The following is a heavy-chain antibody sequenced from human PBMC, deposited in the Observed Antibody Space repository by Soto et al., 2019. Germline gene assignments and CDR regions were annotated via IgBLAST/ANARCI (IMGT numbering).Heavy chain of an antibody. D-gene: IGHD6-19*01. V-gene: IGHV1-2*02. Sequence: QVQLVQSGAEVKKPGASVKVSCKASGYTFTAYYMHWVRQAPGQGLEWMGWINANSGGTNSAQKFQGRVTMTRDTSIGTAYMELSRLTYDDTAVYYCSRQWLGGWAFDVWGQGTMVTVSS. J-gene: IGHJ3*01. CDR1: GYTFTAYY. CDR2: INANSGGT. CDR3: SRQWLGGWAFDV.